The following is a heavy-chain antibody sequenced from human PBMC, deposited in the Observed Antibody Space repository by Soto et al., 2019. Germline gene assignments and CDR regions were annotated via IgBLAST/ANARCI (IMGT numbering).Heavy chain of an antibody. CDR3: AKGSFDVLTGYQDY. CDR1: GFTFDNYA. V-gene: IGHV3-23*01. D-gene: IGHD3-9*01. Sequence: EVQLLQSGGGLVQPGGSLRLSCAASGFTFDNYAMSWVRQAPGKGLEWVSLISGSGGTTYYADSVKGRFTISRDNSKNTVYLQMNRLRGEDTAVYYCAKGSFDVLTGYQDYWGQGTLVTVSS. CDR2: ISGSGGTT. J-gene: IGHJ4*02.